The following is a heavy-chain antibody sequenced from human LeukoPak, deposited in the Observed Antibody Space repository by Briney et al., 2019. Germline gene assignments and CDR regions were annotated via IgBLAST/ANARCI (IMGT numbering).Heavy chain of an antibody. J-gene: IGHJ6*03. CDR2: IYHSGST. CDR3: ARAESSSWDYYYYYMDV. D-gene: IGHD6-13*01. CDR1: GGSISSGGYY. V-gene: IGHV4-30-2*01. Sequence: SETLSLTCTVSGGSISSGGYYWGWIRQPPGKGLEWIGYIYHSGSTYYNPSLKSRVTISVDRSKNQFSLKLSSVTAADTAVYYCARAESSSWDYYYYYMDVWGKGTTVTVSS.